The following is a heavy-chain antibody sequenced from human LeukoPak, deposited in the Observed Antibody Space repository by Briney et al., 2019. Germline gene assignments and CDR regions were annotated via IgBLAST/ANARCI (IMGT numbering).Heavy chain of an antibody. CDR2: VYRSGGT. J-gene: IGHJ4*02. D-gene: IGHD2-21*02. CDR3: PICGGDCSLIDY. CDR1: GFTVSSNY. V-gene: IGHV3-53*01. Sequence: PGGSLRLSCAASGFTVSSNYMSWVRQAPGKGLEWVSVVYRSGGTNYADSVKGRFTISRDNSKNTMYLQMNSLRAEDTAVYYCPICGGDCSLIDYWGQGTLVTVSS.